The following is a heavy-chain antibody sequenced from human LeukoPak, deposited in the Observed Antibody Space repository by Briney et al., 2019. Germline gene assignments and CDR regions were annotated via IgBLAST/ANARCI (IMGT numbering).Heavy chain of an antibody. CDR3: ARGRLGGHFNWMPSPPDY. D-gene: IGHD3-9*01. Sequence: QTGGSLRLSCAASGFTFSSYSMNWVRQAPGKGLEWLSYISYNSGTIPYADSVKGRFTVSRDDAANSLYLQMTSLRVEDTAVYYCARGRLGGHFNWMPSPPDYWGQGTLVTVSS. CDR1: GFTFSSYS. CDR2: ISYNSGTI. J-gene: IGHJ4*02. V-gene: IGHV3-48*04.